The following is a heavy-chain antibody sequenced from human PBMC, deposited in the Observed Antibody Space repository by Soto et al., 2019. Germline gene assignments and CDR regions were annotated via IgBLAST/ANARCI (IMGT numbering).Heavy chain of an antibody. J-gene: IGHJ6*02. D-gene: IGHD2-15*01. CDR3: ARGWPVAMDV. V-gene: IGHV4-34*01. CDR1: GGSFSGYY. Sequence: QVQLQQWGAGLLKPSETLSLTCGVYGGSFSGYYWSWIRQPPGKGLEWIGEINHDGTTNYNSSLKXXVXLXXDTSKFQFSLRLSPVTAADTAVYYCARGWPVAMDVWGQGTTVTVSS. CDR2: INHDGTT.